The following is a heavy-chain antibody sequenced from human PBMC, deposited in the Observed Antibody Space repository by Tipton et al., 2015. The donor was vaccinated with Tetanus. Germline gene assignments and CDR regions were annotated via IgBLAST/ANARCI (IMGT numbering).Heavy chain of an antibody. J-gene: IGHJ4*02. V-gene: IGHV3-74*01. CDR2: MNSDGSST. Sequence: SLRLSCAASGFAFSAYWMYWVRQAPGKGLMWVSRMNSDGSSTIYADSVKGRFTISRDNSKNTLYLQMNSLRAEDTAVYYCARDPTRRFDYWGQGTLVTVSS. CDR1: GFAFSAYW. D-gene: IGHD1/OR15-1a*01. CDR3: ARDPTRRFDY.